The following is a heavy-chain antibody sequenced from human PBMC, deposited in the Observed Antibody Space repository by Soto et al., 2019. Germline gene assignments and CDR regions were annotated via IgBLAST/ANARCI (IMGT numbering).Heavy chain of an antibody. D-gene: IGHD1-26*01. CDR3: ARGVGSSPPRY. Sequence: QVQLQESGPGQVKPSETLSLTCTISGGSISVYYWSWVRQPPGHELEWIGYIYASGSPYYNPSLSSRVTISADTSKNQIPLKLPSPTAADTAVYYCARGVGSSPPRYWGRGTLVTVSS. CDR1: GGSISVYY. CDR2: IYASGSP. J-gene: IGHJ4*02. V-gene: IGHV4-59*01.